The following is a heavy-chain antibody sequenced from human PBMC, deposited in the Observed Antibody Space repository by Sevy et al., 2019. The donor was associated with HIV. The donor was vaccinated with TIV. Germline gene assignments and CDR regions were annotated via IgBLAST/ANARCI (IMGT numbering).Heavy chain of an antibody. Sequence: SETLSLTCTVSGGSVSSGSYYWSWIRQPPGKGLEWIGYIFYSWSTNYNPSLKSRVTISVDTSKNQFSLKLSSVTAADTALYYCARVQRYSGSYYFDYWGQGTLVTVSS. J-gene: IGHJ4*02. CDR1: GGSVSSGSYY. D-gene: IGHD1-1*01. CDR2: IFYSWST. CDR3: ARVQRYSGSYYFDY. V-gene: IGHV4-61*01.